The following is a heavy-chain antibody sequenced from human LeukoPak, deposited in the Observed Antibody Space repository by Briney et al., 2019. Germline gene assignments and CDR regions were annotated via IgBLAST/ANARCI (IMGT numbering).Heavy chain of an antibody. CDR3: ARAQRYYDSSGYYLLDQFDY. V-gene: IGHV4-61*08. D-gene: IGHD3-22*01. Sequence: SETLSLTCTVSGGSLSSGDYYWSWIRQPPGKGLEWLGYIYYSGSTNYNPSLKSRVTISVDTSKNQFSLKLSSVTAADTAVYYCARAQRYYDSSGYYLLDQFDYWGQGTLVTVSS. J-gene: IGHJ4*02. CDR2: IYYSGST. CDR1: GGSLSSGDYY.